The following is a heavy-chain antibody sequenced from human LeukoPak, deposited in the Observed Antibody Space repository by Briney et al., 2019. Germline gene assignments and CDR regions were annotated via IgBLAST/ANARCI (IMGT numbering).Heavy chain of an antibody. Sequence: PGGSLRLSCAASGFSVSSNYMSWVRQPPGKGLEWVSVIYAGGSTYYADSVKGRFTISRDNSKNTLCLHMNSLRAEDTAVYCCARQYCSSTSCNAAFDMWGQGTMVTVSS. CDR2: IYAGGST. D-gene: IGHD2-2*01. CDR3: ARQYCSSTSCNAAFDM. V-gene: IGHV3-53*01. CDR1: GFSVSSNY. J-gene: IGHJ3*02.